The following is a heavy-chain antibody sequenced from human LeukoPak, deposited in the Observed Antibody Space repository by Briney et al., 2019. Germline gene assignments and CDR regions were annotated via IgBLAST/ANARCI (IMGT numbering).Heavy chain of an antibody. D-gene: IGHD4-23*01. CDR3: ARGWGYGGNRVDY. CDR2: INSDGSST. Sequence: GGSLRLSCAASGFTFSSYWMHWVRQAPGKGLVWVSRINSDGSSTSYADSVEGRFTISRDNAKNTLYLQMNSLRAEDTAVYYCARGWGYGGNRVDYWGQGTLVTVSS. V-gene: IGHV3-74*01. CDR1: GFTFSSYW. J-gene: IGHJ4*02.